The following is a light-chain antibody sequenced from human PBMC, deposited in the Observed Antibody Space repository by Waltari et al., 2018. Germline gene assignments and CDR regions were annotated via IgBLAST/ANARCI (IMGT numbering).Light chain of an antibody. CDR1: SGHSSNV. J-gene: IGLJ3*02. CDR2: VNSDGSH. Sequence: QLVLTQSPSASVSLGASVKLTCTLSSGHSSNVIAWLQQQPEKGPRYLMKVNSDGSHNKGDEIPDRFSGSSSGAERYLTISSLQSEEEADYYCQTGGHGTWVFGGGTKLTVL. V-gene: IGLV4-69*01. CDR3: QTGGHGTWV.